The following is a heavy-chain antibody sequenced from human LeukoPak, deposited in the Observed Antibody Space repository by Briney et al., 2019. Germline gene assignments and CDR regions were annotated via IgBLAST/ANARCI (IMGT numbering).Heavy chain of an antibody. CDR2: ISAYNGNT. V-gene: IGHV1-18*01. Sequence: GASVKVSCKASGYTFTSYGISWVRQAPGQGLEWMGWISAYNGNTNYARKLQGRVTMTTDTSTSTGYMELRSLRSDDTAVYYCARVSGYDLIDYWGQGTLVTVSS. CDR1: GYTFTSYG. D-gene: IGHD5-12*01. CDR3: ARVSGYDLIDY. J-gene: IGHJ4*02.